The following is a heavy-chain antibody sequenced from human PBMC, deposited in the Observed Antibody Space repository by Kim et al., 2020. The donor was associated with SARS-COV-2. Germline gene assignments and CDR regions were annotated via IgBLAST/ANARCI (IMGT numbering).Heavy chain of an antibody. J-gene: IGHJ2*01. CDR1: GFTFTSSA. V-gene: IGHV1-58*01. CDR3: AAGTPDRLRYFDWLLFGDWYFDL. Sequence: SVKVSCKASGFTFTSSAVQWVRQARGQRLEWIGWIVVGSGNTNYAQKFQERVTITRDMSTSTAYMELSSLRSEDTAVYYCAAGTPDRLRYFDWLLFGDWYFDLWGRGTLVTVSS. CDR2: IVVGSGNT. D-gene: IGHD3-9*01.